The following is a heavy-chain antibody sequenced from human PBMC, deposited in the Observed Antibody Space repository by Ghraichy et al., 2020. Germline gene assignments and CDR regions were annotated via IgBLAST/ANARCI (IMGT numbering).Heavy chain of an antibody. D-gene: IGHD1-26*01. CDR1: GFTFRNYY. J-gene: IGHJ3*01. CDR2: TEHDGSEK. Sequence: SLNISCATSGFTFRNYYMSWVRQAPGKGLEWVANTEHDGSEKNYVDSVKGRFTISRDNAKNSLYLQMDSLRAEDTAVYFCARDSGSCNGCAFDVWGQGTMVTVSS. CDR3: ARDSGSCNGCAFDV. V-gene: IGHV3-7*01.